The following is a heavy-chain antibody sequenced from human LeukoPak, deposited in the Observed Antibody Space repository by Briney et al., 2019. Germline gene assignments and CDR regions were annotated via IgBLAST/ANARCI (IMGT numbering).Heavy chain of an antibody. J-gene: IGHJ6*03. CDR3: AKMAGMTRQVYYMDV. CDR2: LYGSGETT. Sequence: GGSLRLSCAASGFTFSSYAMSWARQAPGKGLEWVSALYGSGETTYYADSVKGRFTVSRDNSKNTLYLQMDGLRAEDTAVYYCAKMAGMTRQVYYMDVWGKGATVIVSS. V-gene: IGHV3-23*01. CDR1: GFTFSSYA. D-gene: IGHD1-1*01.